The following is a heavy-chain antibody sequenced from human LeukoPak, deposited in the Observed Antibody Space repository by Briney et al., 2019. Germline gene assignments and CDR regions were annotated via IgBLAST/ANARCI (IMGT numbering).Heavy chain of an antibody. V-gene: IGHV3-33*01. J-gene: IGHJ3*02. CDR3: ARTDAFDI. CDR2: IWYDGSSK. Sequence: GRSLRLSCAASGFTFSSYGMHWVRQAPGKGLEWVAVIWYDGSSKYYADSVKGRFTISRDNSKNTLYLQMNSLRAEDTAVYYRARTDAFDIWGQGTMVTVSS. CDR1: GFTFSSYG.